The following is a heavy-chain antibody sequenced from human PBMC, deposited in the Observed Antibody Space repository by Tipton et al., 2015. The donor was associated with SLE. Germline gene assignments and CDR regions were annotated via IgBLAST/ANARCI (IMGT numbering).Heavy chain of an antibody. CDR2: VYYSGTT. Sequence: TLSLTYNVSSGSITSYYWNWIRQFPGKGLEWIGNVYYSGTTNYNPSLKSRVTISINTSKNQFPLKLSSVTAADTAVYYCARDSSGMGYYWLDPWGQGTLVTVSS. CDR3: ARDSSGMGYYWLDP. CDR1: SGSITSYY. V-gene: IGHV4-59*01. D-gene: IGHD3-10*01. J-gene: IGHJ5*02.